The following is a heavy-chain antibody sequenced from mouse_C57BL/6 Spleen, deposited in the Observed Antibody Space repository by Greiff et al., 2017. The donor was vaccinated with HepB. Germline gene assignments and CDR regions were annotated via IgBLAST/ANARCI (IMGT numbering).Heavy chain of an antibody. J-gene: IGHJ1*03. CDR2: IHPNSGST. V-gene: IGHV1-64*01. D-gene: IGHD1-1*01. CDR1: GYTFTSYW. Sequence: QVHVKQPGAELVKPGASVKLSCKASGYTFTSYWMHWVKQRPGQGLEWIGMIHPNSGSTNYNEKFKSKATLTVDKSSSTAYMQLSSLTSEDSAVYYCARSGVYYGSSYDWYFDVWGTGTTVTVSS. CDR3: ARSGVYYGSSYDWYFDV.